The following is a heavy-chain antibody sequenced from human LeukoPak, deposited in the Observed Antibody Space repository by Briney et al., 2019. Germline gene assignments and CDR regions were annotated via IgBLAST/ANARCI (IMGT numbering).Heavy chain of an antibody. V-gene: IGHV3-21*01. J-gene: IGHJ4*02. D-gene: IGHD1-26*01. CDR1: GFTFSSYS. Sequence: GGSLRLSCAASGFTFSSYSMDWVRQAPGQELRCVSSITSSSSYIYYADSVKGRFTISRDNAKNSLYLQMNSLRAEDTAVYYCARDRAALKVGATDYWGQGTLVTVSS. CDR3: ARDRAALKVGATDY. CDR2: ITSSSSYI.